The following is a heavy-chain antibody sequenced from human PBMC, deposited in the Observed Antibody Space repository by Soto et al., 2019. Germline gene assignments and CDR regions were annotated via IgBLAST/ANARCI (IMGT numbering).Heavy chain of an antibody. Sequence: QVQLQQWGAGLVKPSETLSLTCAVHGGSFSGYYWSWIRQSPGKGLEWIGEINHSGTTHYNPSLKRRVTMSVDTSKNQFSLKLYSVTAADTAVFYCARRTAAPYHYYYAMDVWGQGTTVTVSS. V-gene: IGHV4-34*01. CDR2: INHSGTT. CDR1: GGSFSGYY. CDR3: ARRTAAPYHYYYAMDV. D-gene: IGHD2-2*01. J-gene: IGHJ6*02.